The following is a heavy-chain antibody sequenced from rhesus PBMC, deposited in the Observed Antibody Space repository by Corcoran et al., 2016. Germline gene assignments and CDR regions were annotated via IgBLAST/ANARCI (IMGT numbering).Heavy chain of an antibody. CDR1: GGSISSNY. CDR2: ISGGGGNT. J-gene: IGHJ5-1*01. CDR3: ARVPNSNYWARFDV. V-gene: IGHV4-173*01. D-gene: IGHD4-23*01. Sequence: QLQLQESGPGLVKPSETLSLTCTVSGGSISSNYWSWIRQPPGKGQEWIGRISGGGGNTDYSPAVESRVTFSAGPSKNQFSLKLYSVAAADTAEYYCARVPNSNYWARFDVWGAGVLVTVSS.